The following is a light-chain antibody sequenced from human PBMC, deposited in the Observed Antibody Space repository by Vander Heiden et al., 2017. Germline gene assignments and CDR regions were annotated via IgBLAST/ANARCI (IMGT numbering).Light chain of an antibody. CDR1: QSLLHSNGYNY. CDR3: SRALQTPIS. Sequence: DIVMTQSPLSLPVTPGEPASISCRSSQSLLHSNGYNYLDWYLQKPGQSPQLLIYLGSNRASGVPDRFSGSGSGTDFTLKISIVEAEDVGVYYCSRALQTPISFGHGTKVDIK. J-gene: IGKJ3*01. CDR2: LGS. V-gene: IGKV2-28*01.